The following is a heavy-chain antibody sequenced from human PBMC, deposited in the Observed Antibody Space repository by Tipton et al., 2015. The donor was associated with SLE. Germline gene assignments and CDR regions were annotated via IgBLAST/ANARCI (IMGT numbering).Heavy chain of an antibody. V-gene: IGHV4-59*12. CDR2: IYYSGST. CDR3: ARVGDEAAAALGY. D-gene: IGHD6-13*01. CDR1: GGSISSYY. J-gene: IGHJ4*02. Sequence: TLSLTCTVSGGSISSYYWSWIRQPPGKGLEWIGSIYYSGSTYYTPSLKSRVTISVDTSKNQFSLKLSSVTAADTAVYYCARVGDEAAAALGYWGQGTLVTVSS.